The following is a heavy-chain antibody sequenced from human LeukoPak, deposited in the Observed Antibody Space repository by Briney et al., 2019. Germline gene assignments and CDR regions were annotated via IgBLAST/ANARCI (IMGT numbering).Heavy chain of an antibody. CDR1: GYTFTVYY. CDR2: INPNSRGE. Sequence: ASVKLCCKTSGYTFTVYYLHWGRHAPAQGREWMGWINPNSRGENFTQKFQDRVTIPRDTSTNTVQMDRSRLTSDDTAVYYSARGRVPATIAPFDNWGQGTLVTVSS. CDR3: ARGRVPATIAPFDN. D-gene: IGHD2-2*01. J-gene: IGHJ4*02. V-gene: IGHV1-2*02.